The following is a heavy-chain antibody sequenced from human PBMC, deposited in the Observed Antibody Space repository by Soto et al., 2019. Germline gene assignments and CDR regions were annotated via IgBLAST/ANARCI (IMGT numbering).Heavy chain of an antibody. CDR2: ISSSSSYI. J-gene: IGHJ6*02. CDR3: ARYDSSGYYWPYYYYGMDV. D-gene: IGHD3-22*01. Sequence: GSLRLSCVASGFTFSSYAMSWVRQAPGKGLEWVSSISSSSSYIYYADSVKGRFTISRDNAKNSLYLQMNSLRAEDTAVYYCARYDSSGYYWPYYYYGMDVWGQGTTVTVS. CDR1: GFTFSSYA. V-gene: IGHV3-21*03.